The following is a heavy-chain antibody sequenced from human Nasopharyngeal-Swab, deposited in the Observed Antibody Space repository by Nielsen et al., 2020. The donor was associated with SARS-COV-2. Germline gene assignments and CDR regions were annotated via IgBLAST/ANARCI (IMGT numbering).Heavy chain of an antibody. D-gene: IGHD3-22*01. CDR1: GYSISSGYY. CDR3: ARLGRSMIVVVIRPGYFDL. V-gene: IGHV4-38-2*01. J-gene: IGHJ2*01. CDR2: IYHSGST. Sequence: SETLSLTCAVSGYSISSGYYWGWIRQPPGKGLEWIGSIYHSGSTYYNPSLKRRVTISVDTSKNQFSLKLSSVTAADTAVYYCARLGRSMIVVVIRPGYFDLWGRGTLVTVSS.